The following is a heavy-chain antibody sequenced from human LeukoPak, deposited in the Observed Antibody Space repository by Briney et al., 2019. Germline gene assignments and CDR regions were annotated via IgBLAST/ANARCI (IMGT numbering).Heavy chain of an antibody. J-gene: IGHJ6*03. CDR1: GGSFSGYY. D-gene: IGHD3-3*01. CDR3: ARETKDFWSSYYTFAPGYYYYYMDV. V-gene: IGHV4-34*01. Sequence: SETLSLTCAVYGGSFSGYYWSWIRQPPGKGLEWIGEINHSGSTNYNPSLKSRVTISVDTSKNQFSLKLSSVTAADTAVYYCARETKDFWSSYYTFAPGYYYYYMDVWGKGTTVTVSS. CDR2: INHSGST.